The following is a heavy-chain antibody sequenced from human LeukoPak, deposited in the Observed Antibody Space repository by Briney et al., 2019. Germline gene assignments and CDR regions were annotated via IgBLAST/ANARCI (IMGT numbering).Heavy chain of an antibody. J-gene: IGHJ4*02. Sequence: SETLSLTCTVSGGSISSGSYYWSWIRQPAGKGLEWIGRIYTSGSTNYNPSLKSRVTISVDTSKNQFSLKLSSVTAADTAVYYCARFRRMVRGGFDYWGQGTLVTVSS. CDR2: IYTSGST. CDR3: ARFRRMVRGGFDY. CDR1: GGSISSGSYY. V-gene: IGHV4-61*02. D-gene: IGHD3-10*01.